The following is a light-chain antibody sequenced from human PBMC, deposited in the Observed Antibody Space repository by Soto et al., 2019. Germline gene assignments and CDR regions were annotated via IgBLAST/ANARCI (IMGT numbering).Light chain of an antibody. J-gene: IGLJ3*02. Sequence: QSALTQPASVSGSPGQSITISCTGTSSDIGSHNFVSWYQQRPGKAPKLMIFEVTERPSGVSNRFSASKSGNTASLTISGVQAEDEADYYCCSYAGTTTWVFGGGTKLTVL. CDR2: EVT. V-gene: IGLV2-23*02. CDR1: SSDIGSHNF. CDR3: CSYAGTTTWV.